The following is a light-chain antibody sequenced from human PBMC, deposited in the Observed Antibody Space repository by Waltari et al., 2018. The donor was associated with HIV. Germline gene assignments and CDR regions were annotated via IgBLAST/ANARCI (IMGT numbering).Light chain of an antibody. CDR3: MQSLQIALT. CDR2: LGS. J-gene: IGKJ4*01. Sequence: DIVLTQSPLSLPVTPGEPASLSCKSSQSLLHSSGFNYLDWYLQKPGQSQQLLIYLGSQRCCGVYDRFSGGGSGIHFTLNLTRVEAEDVGVYCCMQSLQIALTFGGGTKV. V-gene: IGKV2-28*01. CDR1: QSLLHSSGFNY.